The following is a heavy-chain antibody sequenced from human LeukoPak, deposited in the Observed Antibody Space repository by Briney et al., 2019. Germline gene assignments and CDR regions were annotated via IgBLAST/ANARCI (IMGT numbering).Heavy chain of an antibody. V-gene: IGHV4-4*07. Sequence: PSETLSLTCTVSGVSLSPYYWSWIRQPAGKGLEWIGRIYTSGATNYNPSLRSRVTMSLDTSKNQFSLELRSVTAADTAVYYCARNREYSSGWYYFDDWGQGTLVTVSS. D-gene: IGHD6-19*01. CDR1: GVSLSPYY. J-gene: IGHJ4*02. CDR2: IYTSGAT. CDR3: ARNREYSSGWYYFDD.